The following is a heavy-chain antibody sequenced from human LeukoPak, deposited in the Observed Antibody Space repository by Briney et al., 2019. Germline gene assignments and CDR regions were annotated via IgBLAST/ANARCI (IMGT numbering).Heavy chain of an antibody. D-gene: IGHD3-22*01. CDR3: ARGLFLSGYLDAFDI. Sequence: NSGGSLRLSCAASGFTFSSYSMNWVRQAPGKGLEWVSSISSSSSYIYYADSVKGRFTISRDNAKNSLYLQMNSLRVEDTAMYYCARGLFLSGYLDAFDIWGQGTVVTVSS. CDR2: ISSSSSYI. J-gene: IGHJ3*02. V-gene: IGHV3-21*04. CDR1: GFTFSSYS.